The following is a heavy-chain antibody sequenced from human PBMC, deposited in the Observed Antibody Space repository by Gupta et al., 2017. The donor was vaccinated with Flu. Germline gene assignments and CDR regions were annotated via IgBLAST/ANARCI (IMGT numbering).Heavy chain of an antibody. J-gene: IGHJ3*02. V-gene: IGHV3-53*01. CDR2: IYTNDVT. D-gene: IGHD3-16*01. Sequence: VQLEESGGGLIQPGGSLRLSCVASGFSVSGYMSWVRQAPGKGLEWISVIYTNDVTFYADSVEGRFTISRDISKNTIYLQMNSLRGEDTAVYYCTKDTRGSDVTSRPEAFDIWGRGTLVTVSS. CDR1: GFSVSGY. CDR3: TKDTRGSDVTSRPEAFDI.